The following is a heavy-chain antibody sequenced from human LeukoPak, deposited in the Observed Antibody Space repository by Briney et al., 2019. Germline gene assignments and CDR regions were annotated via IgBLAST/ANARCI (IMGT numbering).Heavy chain of an antibody. D-gene: IGHD3-10*02. J-gene: IGHJ3*02. CDR2: IYTSGST. Sequence: SETLSLTCTVSGGSISSYYWSWIRQPAGKGLEWIGRIYTSGSTNYNPSLKSRVTMSVDTSKNQFSLKLSSVTAADTAVYYCARGKLFGELFDAFDIWGQGTMVTVSS. CDR1: GGSISSYY. CDR3: ARGKLFGELFDAFDI. V-gene: IGHV4-4*07.